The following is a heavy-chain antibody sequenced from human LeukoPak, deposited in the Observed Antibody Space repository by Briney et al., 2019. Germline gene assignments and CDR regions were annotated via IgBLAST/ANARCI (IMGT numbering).Heavy chain of an antibody. CDR2: IIPILGIA. D-gene: IGHD3-22*01. V-gene: IGHV1-69*04. Sequence: ASVKVSCKASGGTFSSYAISWVRQAPGQGLEWMGRIIPILGIANYAQKFQGRVTITADKSTSTAYMELSSLRSEDTAVYYCARPYYYDSSGYQGANDAFDIWGQGTMVTVSS. CDR1: GGTFSSYA. J-gene: IGHJ3*02. CDR3: ARPYYYDSSGYQGANDAFDI.